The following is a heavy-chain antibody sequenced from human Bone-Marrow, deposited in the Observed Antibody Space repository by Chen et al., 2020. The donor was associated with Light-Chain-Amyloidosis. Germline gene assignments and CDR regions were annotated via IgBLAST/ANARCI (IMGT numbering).Heavy chain of an antibody. CDR2: FDPEDGET. Sequence: QVQLVQSGAEVKKPGASVKVSCKVSGYTLTELSMHWVRQAPGKGLEWMGGFDPEDGETIYAQKFQGRVTMTEDTSTDTAYMELGSLRSEDTAVYYCATGRYYYDSSGYYYDYYYMDVWGKGTTVTVSS. CDR3: ATGRYYYDSSGYYYDYYYMDV. CDR1: GYTLTELS. V-gene: IGHV1-24*01. D-gene: IGHD3-22*01. J-gene: IGHJ6*03.